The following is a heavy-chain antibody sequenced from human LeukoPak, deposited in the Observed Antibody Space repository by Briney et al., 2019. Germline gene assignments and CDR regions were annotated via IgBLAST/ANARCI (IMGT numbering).Heavy chain of an antibody. D-gene: IGHD3-10*01. J-gene: IGHJ6*02. CDR3: AGPLITMVRGPYYGMDV. Sequence: GGSLRLSCAASGFTFSSYWMSWVRQAPGKGLEWVANIKQDGSEKYSVYSFNGRFTISRDNAKNSLYLQMNSLRAEDTAVYYCAGPLITMVRGPYYGMDVWGQGTTVTVSS. CDR1: GFTFSSYW. V-gene: IGHV3-7*01. CDR2: IKQDGSEK.